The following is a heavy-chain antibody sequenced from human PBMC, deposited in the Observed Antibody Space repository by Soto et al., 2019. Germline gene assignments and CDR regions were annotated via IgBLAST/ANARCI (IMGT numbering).Heavy chain of an antibody. Sequence: ASGKVSCEASGGTFPSYGISWVRQAPGQGLEWMGWISAYNGNTNYAQKLQGRVTMTTDTSTSTAYMELRSLRSDDTAVYYCASAASILTGYYGMDVWGQVTTVTAS. V-gene: IGHV1-18*01. J-gene: IGHJ6*02. CDR1: GGTFPSYG. CDR3: ASAASILTGYYGMDV. D-gene: IGHD3-9*01. CDR2: ISAYNGNT.